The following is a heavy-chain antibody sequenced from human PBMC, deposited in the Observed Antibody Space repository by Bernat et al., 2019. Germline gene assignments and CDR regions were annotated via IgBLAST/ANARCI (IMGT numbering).Heavy chain of an antibody. D-gene: IGHD6-13*01. CDR2: ISHSGRT. V-gene: IGHV4-34*01. CDR3: ARGNMAASIFY. J-gene: IGHJ4*02. CDR1: GGSFSGYS. Sequence: QVQLQQWGAGLLKPSETLSLTCAVYGGSFSGYSWTWIRQPPGKGLEWIGEISHSGRTNYNPSLKSRVTISIDTSKKQFALGLSSVTAADTALYYCARGNMAASIFYWGQGTLVTVAS.